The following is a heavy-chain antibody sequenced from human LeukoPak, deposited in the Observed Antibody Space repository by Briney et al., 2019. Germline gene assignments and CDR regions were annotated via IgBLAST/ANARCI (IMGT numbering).Heavy chain of an antibody. CDR1: GLTFSSYS. V-gene: IGHV3-21*01. CDR2: ISSSSSYI. D-gene: IGHD2-2*01. CDR3: AREAPTSCHDY. Sequence: GGSLRLSCAASGLTFSSYSMNWVRQAPGKGLEWVSSISSSSSYIYYADSVKGRFTISRDNAKNSLYLQMNSLRAEDTAVYYCAREAPTSCHDYWGQGTLVTVSS. J-gene: IGHJ4*02.